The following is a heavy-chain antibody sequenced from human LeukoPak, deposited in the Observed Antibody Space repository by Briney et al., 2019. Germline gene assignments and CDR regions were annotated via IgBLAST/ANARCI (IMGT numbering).Heavy chain of an antibody. CDR3: ATYSITGAWAEYFLH. J-gene: IGHJ1*01. CDR2: IRGTESS. CDR1: GGSFSSYY. V-gene: IGHV4-59*12. D-gene: IGHD2/OR15-2a*01. Sequence: PSETLSLTCTVSGGSFSSYYWSWIRQPPGKGLEWIGYIRGTESSNYNPSLRGRVTISVDTPKNQFSLKLSSVTAADTAVYYCATYSITGAWAEYFLHWGQGTLVTVSS.